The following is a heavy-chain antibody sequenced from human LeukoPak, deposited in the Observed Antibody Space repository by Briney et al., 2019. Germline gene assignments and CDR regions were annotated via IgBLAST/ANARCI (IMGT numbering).Heavy chain of an antibody. V-gene: IGHV5-51*01. Sequence: GGSLKISCKGSGYSFYSYWIGWGRQMPRKRPGGVGIIYPGDSDTRYSPSFQGQVTISADKSISTAYLQWSSLKASDTAMYYCARRLGSGYYYGLDYWGQGTLVTVSS. CDR1: GYSFYSYW. CDR3: ARRLGSGYYYGLDY. CDR2: IYPGDSDT. J-gene: IGHJ4*02. D-gene: IGHD3-22*01.